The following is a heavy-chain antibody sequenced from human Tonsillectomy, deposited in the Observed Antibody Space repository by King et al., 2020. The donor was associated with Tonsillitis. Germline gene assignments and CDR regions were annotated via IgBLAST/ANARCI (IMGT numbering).Heavy chain of an antibody. D-gene: IGHD3-22*01. V-gene: IGHV3-11*01. J-gene: IGHJ1*01. CDR2: ISSSSSII. Sequence: VQLVESGGGLVKPGGSLRLSCAASGFTFSDYYMSWIRQAPGKGLEWVSYISSSSSIIYYADSVKGRFTIARDNATNSLDLQMNSLRAGDTAVYYFARRWFYDSSXYXXAAEYFXHWGQXTXVTVSS. CDR1: GFTFSDYY. CDR3: ARRWFYDSSXYXXAAEYFXH.